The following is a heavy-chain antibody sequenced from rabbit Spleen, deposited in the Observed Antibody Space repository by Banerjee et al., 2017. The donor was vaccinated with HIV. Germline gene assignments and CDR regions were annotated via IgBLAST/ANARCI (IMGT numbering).Heavy chain of an antibody. Sequence: QSLEESGGDLVKPGASLTLTCTASGFTLSSYYMCWVRQAPGKGLEWIACIDAGSSGNTYYASWAKGRFTISKTSSTTVPLQMTSLTAADTATYFCARGSAAMTMLITGYYLSLWGPGTLVTVS. CDR3: ARGSAAMTMLITGYYLSL. CDR2: IDAGSSGNT. CDR1: GFTLSSYY. D-gene: IGHD2-1*01. J-gene: IGHJ6*01. V-gene: IGHV1S40*01.